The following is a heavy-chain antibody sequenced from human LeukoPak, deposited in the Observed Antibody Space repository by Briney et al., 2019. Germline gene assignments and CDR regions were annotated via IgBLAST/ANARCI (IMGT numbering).Heavy chain of an antibody. CDR3: ASRSYYLSYYYGMDV. Sequence: EASVKVSCKASGYTFTSYGISWVRQAPGQGLEWMGWISAYNGNTNYAQKLQGRVTMTTDTSTSTAYMVLRSLRSDDTAVYYCASRSYYLSYYYGMDVWGQGTTVTVSS. V-gene: IGHV1-18*01. J-gene: IGHJ6*02. D-gene: IGHD1-26*01. CDR2: ISAYNGNT. CDR1: GYTFTSYG.